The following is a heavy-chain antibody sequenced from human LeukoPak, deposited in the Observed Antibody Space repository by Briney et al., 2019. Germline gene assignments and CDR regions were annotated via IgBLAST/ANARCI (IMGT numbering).Heavy chain of an antibody. Sequence: GSLRLSCVASGFTLSSYTMLWVRQAPGKGLEWVSSISSSSSYVFNADSVKGRFSISRDNAKNSLFLQMNTQRAEDTAVYYRARAGELRYMDVWGKGTAVTVSS. CDR1: GFTLSSYT. CDR2: ISSSSSYV. D-gene: IGHD3-16*01. V-gene: IGHV3-21*01. J-gene: IGHJ6*03. CDR3: ARAGELRYMDV.